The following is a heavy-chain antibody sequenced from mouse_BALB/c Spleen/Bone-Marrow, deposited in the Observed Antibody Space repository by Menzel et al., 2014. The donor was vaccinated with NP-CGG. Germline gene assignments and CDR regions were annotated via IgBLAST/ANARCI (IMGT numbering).Heavy chain of an antibody. CDR1: GFTFSSYA. CDR3: AREGLRRRAAMYY. D-gene: IGHD2-4*01. J-gene: IGHJ4*01. V-gene: IGHV5-9-4*01. Sequence: EVMLVESGGGLVKPGGSLKLSCAASGFTFSSYAMSWVRQSPEKRLEWVAEISSGGSYTYYPDTVTGRFTISRDNAKNTLYLEMSSLRSEDTAMYYCAREGLRRRAAMYYWGQGTSVTVSS. CDR2: ISSGGSYT.